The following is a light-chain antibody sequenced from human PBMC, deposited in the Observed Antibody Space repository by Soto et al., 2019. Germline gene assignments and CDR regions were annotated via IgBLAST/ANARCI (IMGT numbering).Light chain of an antibody. CDR3: QQRNTWPPIT. V-gene: IGKV3-15*01. J-gene: IGKJ5*01. CDR1: QSVRSN. CDR2: GAS. Sequence: EIIVTQSPAPPSVSPGESATLSCRASQSVRSNIAWYQQKPGQAPRLVIYGASTRATGVPARFSGSGFETEFTLTISSLEPEDFALYSCQQRNTWPPITFGQGTRLEIK.